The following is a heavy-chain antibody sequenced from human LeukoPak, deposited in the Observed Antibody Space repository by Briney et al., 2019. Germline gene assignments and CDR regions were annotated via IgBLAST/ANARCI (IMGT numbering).Heavy chain of an antibody. D-gene: IGHD6-6*01. CDR1: VFTFSSCS. J-gene: IGHJ4*02. V-gene: IGHV3-21*01. CDR2: ISSSSSHI. CDR3: ARHRSSWLIDY. Sequence: GGSLILSCAASVFTFSSCSMNRVRQAPGKGLEWVSSISSSSSHIYYADSVKGRFTISRDNAKNSLYLQMNSLRAEDTAVYYCARHRSSWLIDYWGQGTLVTVSS.